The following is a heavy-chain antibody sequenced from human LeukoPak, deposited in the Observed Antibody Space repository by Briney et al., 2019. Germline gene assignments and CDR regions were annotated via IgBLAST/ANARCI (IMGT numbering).Heavy chain of an antibody. J-gene: IGHJ5*02. CDR2: ISYDGSNK. Sequence: GRSLRLSCAASGFTFSSYGMHWVRQAPGKGLEWVAVISYDGSNKYYADSVKGRFTISRDNSKNTLYLQMNSLRAEDTAVYYCAKDRTLPENTHVAEPSFDPWGQGTLVTVSS. CDR3: AKDRTLPENTHVAEPSFDP. D-gene: IGHD1-26*01. CDR1: GFTFSSYG. V-gene: IGHV3-30*18.